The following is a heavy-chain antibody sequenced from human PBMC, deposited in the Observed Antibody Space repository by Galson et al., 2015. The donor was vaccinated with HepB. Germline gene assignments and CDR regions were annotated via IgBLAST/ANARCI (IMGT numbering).Heavy chain of an antibody. CDR3: ARDRFRAYCGGDCYSHDAFDI. Sequence: SLRLSCAASEFTFSTYWMNWVRQAPGKGLEWVSYISSSGSTIYYADSVKGRFTISRDNAKNSLYLQMNSLRAEDTAVYYCARDRFRAYCGGDCYSHDAFDIWGQGTMVTVSS. V-gene: IGHV3-48*04. CDR1: EFTFSTYW. CDR2: ISSSGSTI. D-gene: IGHD2-21*02. J-gene: IGHJ3*02.